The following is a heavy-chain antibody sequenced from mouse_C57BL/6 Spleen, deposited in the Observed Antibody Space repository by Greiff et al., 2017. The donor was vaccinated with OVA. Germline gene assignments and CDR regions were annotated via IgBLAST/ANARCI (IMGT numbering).Heavy chain of an antibody. D-gene: IGHD2-1*01. CDR3: ARGDYGNYEGY. CDR1: GYAFSSSW. J-gene: IGHJ2*01. V-gene: IGHV1-82*01. Sequence: QVQLQQSGPELVKPGASVKISCKASGYAFSSSWMNWVKQRPGKGLEWIGRIYPGDGDTNYNGKFKGKATLTADKSSSTAYMQLSSLTSEDSAVYFCARGDYGNYEGYWGQGTTLTVSS. CDR2: IYPGDGDT.